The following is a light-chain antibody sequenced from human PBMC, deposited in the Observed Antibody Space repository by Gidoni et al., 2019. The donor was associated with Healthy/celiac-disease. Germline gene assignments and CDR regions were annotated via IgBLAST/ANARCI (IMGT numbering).Light chain of an antibody. CDR1: QSVLYSSNNKNY. Sequence: ILITQSPDSLAVSLGERATINCKSSQSVLYSSNNKNYLDWYQQKPGQPPKLLIYWASTRESGVSDRLSGSGSGTDFTLNISSLQAEDGAVYYCQQYYSTWTFGQGTKVEIK. CDR3: QQYYSTWT. V-gene: IGKV4-1*01. J-gene: IGKJ1*01. CDR2: WAS.